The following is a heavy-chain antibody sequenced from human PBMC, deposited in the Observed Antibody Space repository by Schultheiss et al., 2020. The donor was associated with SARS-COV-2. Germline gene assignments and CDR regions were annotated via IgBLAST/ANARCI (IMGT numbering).Heavy chain of an antibody. CDR1: GFTFSSYA. V-gene: IGHV3-30*01. CDR2: ISYDGSNK. D-gene: IGHD2-2*01. Sequence: GESLKISCAASGFTFSSYAMHWVRQAPGKGLEWVAVISYDGSNKYYADSVKGRFTISRDNSKNTLYLQMNSLRAEDTAVYYCARSDRRYCSSTSCYGSDYWGQGTLVTVSS. CDR3: ARSDRRYCSSTSCYGSDY. J-gene: IGHJ4*02.